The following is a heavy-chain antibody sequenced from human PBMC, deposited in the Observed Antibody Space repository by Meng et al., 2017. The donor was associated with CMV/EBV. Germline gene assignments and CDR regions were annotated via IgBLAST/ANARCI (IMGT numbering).Heavy chain of an antibody. CDR2: IKSKTDGGTT. CDR1: GGSISSSSYY. V-gene: IGHV3-15*01. J-gene: IGHJ5*02. Sequence: GGSLRLSCTVSGGSISSSSYYWGWIRQPPGKGLEWIGRIKSKTDGGTTDYAAPVKGRFTISRDDSKNTLYLQMNSLKTEDTAVYYCTTSWAAWGQGTLVTVSS. D-gene: IGHD7-27*01. CDR3: TTSWAA.